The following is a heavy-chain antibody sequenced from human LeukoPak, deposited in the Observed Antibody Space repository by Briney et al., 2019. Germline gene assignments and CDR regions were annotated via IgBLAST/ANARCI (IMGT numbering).Heavy chain of an antibody. CDR2: ISAYNGNT. J-gene: IGHJ4*02. CDR3: ARADGYYGSGSAYYFDY. D-gene: IGHD3-10*01. Sequence: ASVKVSCKASGYTFTSYGISWVRQATGQGLEWMGWISAYNGNTNYAQKLQGRVTMTTDTSTSTAYMELRSLRSDDTAVYYCARADGYYGSGSAYYFDYWGQGTLVTVSS. V-gene: IGHV1-18*01. CDR1: GYTFTSYG.